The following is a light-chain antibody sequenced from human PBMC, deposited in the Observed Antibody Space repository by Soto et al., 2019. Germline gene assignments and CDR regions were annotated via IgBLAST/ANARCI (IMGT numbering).Light chain of an antibody. J-gene: IGLJ1*01. Sequence: QPVLTQPPSVSGAPGQSVTISCTGSSSNIGAGYDVHWYQQVPGTAHKLLIYGNSNRPSGVPDRFSGSKSGTSASLAITGLQAEDEADYYCQSYDSSLSYVFGTGTKLTVL. CDR2: GNS. CDR1: SSNIGAGYD. V-gene: IGLV1-40*01. CDR3: QSYDSSLSYV.